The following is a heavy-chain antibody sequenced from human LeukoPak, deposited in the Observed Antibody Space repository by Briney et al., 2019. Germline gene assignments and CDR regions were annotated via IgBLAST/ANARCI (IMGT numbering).Heavy chain of an antibody. CDR2: VYYTGST. Sequence: PSETLSLTCTVSGGSFSSRSFYWAWIRQPPGKGLEWIGSVYYTGSTYYNPSLESRVTISGDTSKNDFSLKLPSVTAADTAVYYCARERSSSWYSDAFDIWSQGTMVTVSS. CDR1: GGSFSSRSFY. CDR3: ARERSSSWYSDAFDI. V-gene: IGHV4-39*02. D-gene: IGHD6-13*01. J-gene: IGHJ3*02.